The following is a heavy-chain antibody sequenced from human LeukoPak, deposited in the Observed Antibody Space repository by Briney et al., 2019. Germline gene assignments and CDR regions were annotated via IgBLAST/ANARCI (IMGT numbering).Heavy chain of an antibody. V-gene: IGHV6-1*01. CDR2: TYYRSKWYN. CDR1: GDSVSSNSAA. J-gene: IGHJ4*02. Sequence: SQTLSLTCAIFGDSVSSNSAAWNWIMQSPSRGLEWLGRTYYRSKWYNDYAVSVKSRITINPDTSKNQFSLQLNSVTPEDTAVYYCARAKRSGYREFGGFDYWGQGTLVTVSS. D-gene: IGHD3-3*01. CDR3: ARAKRSGYREFGGFDY.